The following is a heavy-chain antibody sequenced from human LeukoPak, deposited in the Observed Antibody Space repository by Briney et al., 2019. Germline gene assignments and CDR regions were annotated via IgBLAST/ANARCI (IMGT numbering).Heavy chain of an antibody. CDR3: ARWEWPMGDYYYYYGMDV. D-gene: IGHD3-3*01. V-gene: IGHV3-30-3*01. Sequence: PGGSLRLSCAVSGFTFSSYAMHWVRQAPGKGLEWVAVISYDGSNKYYADSVKGRFTISRDNSKNTLYLQMNSLRAEDTAVYYCARWEWPMGDYYYYYGMDVWGQGTTVTVSS. J-gene: IGHJ6*02. CDR1: GFTFSSYA. CDR2: ISYDGSNK.